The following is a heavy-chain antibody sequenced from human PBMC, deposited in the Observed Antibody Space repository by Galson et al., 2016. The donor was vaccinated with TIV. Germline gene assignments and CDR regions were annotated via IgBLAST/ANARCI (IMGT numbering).Heavy chain of an antibody. CDR3: AREFRDYYFDY. Sequence: SLRLSCAASGFTFGSYGMHWVRLAPGKGLEWLAGVWYDGTNILYAESVKGRFTISRDNSKNTLYLQMNSLRAEDTALYYCAREFRDYYFDYWGQGTLVTVSS. V-gene: IGHV3-33*01. CDR2: VWYDGTNI. D-gene: IGHD3-10*01. J-gene: IGHJ4*02. CDR1: GFTFGSYG.